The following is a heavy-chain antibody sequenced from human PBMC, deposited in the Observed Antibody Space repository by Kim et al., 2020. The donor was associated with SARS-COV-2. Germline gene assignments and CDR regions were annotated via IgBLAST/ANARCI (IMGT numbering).Heavy chain of an antibody. Sequence: SRVTSSVDTSKNQFSLKLSSVTAADTAVYYCARVGIGYCSSTSCYHAFDIWGQGTMVTVSS. CDR3: ARVGIGYCSSTSCYHAFDI. J-gene: IGHJ3*02. D-gene: IGHD2-2*01. V-gene: IGHV4-39*07.